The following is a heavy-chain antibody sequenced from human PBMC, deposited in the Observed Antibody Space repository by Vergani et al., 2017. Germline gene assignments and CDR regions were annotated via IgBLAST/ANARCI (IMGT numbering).Heavy chain of an antibody. Sequence: EVQLVASGGGLVQPGGSLRLSCAASGFPFSSYAMSWVRQAPGKGLEWVSAISGSGGSTYYADSVKGRFTISRDKSKNKLYLQMNGLRAEDTAVYYCAKYTYSDHLYYYYYMAVWRKGSTVTVSS. J-gene: IGHJ6*03. CDR2: ISGSGGST. CDR3: AKYTYSDHLYYYYYMAV. V-gene: IGHV3-23*04. D-gene: IGHD4-17*01. CDR1: GFPFSSYA.